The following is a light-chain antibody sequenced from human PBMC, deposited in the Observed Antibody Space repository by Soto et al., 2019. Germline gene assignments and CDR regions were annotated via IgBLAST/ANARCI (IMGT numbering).Light chain of an antibody. CDR1: QSISSY. Sequence: DIQMTQSPSSLSASVGDRVTITCRASQSISSYLNWYQQKPGKAPKLLIYAASSLQSGVPSRFSGSGSGTDFTLTISGLQAEDFATYYCQHYNDYPWTFGQGTKVEIK. J-gene: IGKJ1*01. V-gene: IGKV1-39*01. CDR2: AAS. CDR3: QHYNDYPWT.